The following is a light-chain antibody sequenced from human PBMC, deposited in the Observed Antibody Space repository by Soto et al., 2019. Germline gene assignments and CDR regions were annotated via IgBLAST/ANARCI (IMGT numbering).Light chain of an antibody. J-gene: IGKJ4*01. CDR1: QSVSSN. Sequence: EIVMTQSPATLSVSPGERATLSCRASQSVSSNLAWYQQKPGQAPRLLIYGASTRATGIPARFSGSGSGTEFTLTISSLLSADFAVYYCQQYNNWPPLTFGGGTKVDIK. CDR2: GAS. V-gene: IGKV3-15*01. CDR3: QQYNNWPPLT.